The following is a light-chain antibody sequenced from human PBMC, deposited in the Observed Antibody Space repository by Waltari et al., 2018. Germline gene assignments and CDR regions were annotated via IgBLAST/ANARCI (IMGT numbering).Light chain of an antibody. Sequence: DIQMTQSPSSLSAFVGDKVTITCQASQSISNWLVWYQQKPGKAPKALIYKASSLESGVPSRFSGSGSGTDFTLTISSLQPEDFATYYCQQYNSAPYSFGQGTKVEIK. CDR3: QQYNSAPYS. CDR2: KAS. CDR1: QSISNW. J-gene: IGKJ2*03. V-gene: IGKV1-5*01.